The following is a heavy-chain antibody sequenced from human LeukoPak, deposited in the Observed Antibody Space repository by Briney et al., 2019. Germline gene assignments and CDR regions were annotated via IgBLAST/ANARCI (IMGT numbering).Heavy chain of an antibody. CDR1: GYTFTSYG. Sequence: ASVKVSCKASGYTFTSYGISWVRQAPGQGLEWMGWISAYNGNTNYAQKLQGRVTMTTDTSTGTAYMELRSLRSDDTAVYYCARDANSSGWQLDAFDIWGQGTMVTVSS. D-gene: IGHD6-19*01. V-gene: IGHV1-18*01. CDR2: ISAYNGNT. J-gene: IGHJ3*02. CDR3: ARDANSSGWQLDAFDI.